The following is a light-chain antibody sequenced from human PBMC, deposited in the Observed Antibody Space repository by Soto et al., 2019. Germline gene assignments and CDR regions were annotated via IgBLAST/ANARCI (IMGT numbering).Light chain of an antibody. CDR2: GAS. CDR1: PRVSSGY. V-gene: IGKV3-20*01. Sequence: EIVLTQSPGTLSLSPGERATLSCRASPRVSSGYLAWYQQKPGQAPRLLIYGASSRVTGIPDRFSGSGSGTDFTLTISSLEPEDFAMYYCQQYGNSPATFGQGTKVEIK. CDR3: QQYGNSPAT. J-gene: IGKJ1*01.